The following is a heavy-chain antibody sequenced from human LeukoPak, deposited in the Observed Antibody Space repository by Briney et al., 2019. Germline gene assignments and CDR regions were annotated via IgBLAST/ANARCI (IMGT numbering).Heavy chain of an antibody. CDR3: ARQHTYYDFWSGLDPPPYYYYGMDV. D-gene: IGHD3-3*01. Sequence: SETLSLTGTVSGGSISSYYWSWIRQPPGKGLEWIGYIYYSGSTNYNPSLKSRVTISVDTSKNQFSLKLSSVTAADTAVYYCARQHTYYDFWSGLDPPPYYYYGMDVWGQGTTVTVSS. V-gene: IGHV4-59*08. J-gene: IGHJ6*02. CDR1: GGSISSYY. CDR2: IYYSGST.